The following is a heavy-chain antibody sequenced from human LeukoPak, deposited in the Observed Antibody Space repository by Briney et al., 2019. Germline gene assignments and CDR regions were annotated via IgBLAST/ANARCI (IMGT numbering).Heavy chain of an antibody. Sequence: SETLSLTCTVSGGSISSGSYYWSWIRQPPGKGLEWIGSIYHSGSTYYNPSLKSRVTISVDTSKNQFSLKLSSVTAADTAVYYCASRSGSYYLHWGQGTLLTVSS. D-gene: IGHD1-26*01. CDR2: IYHSGST. J-gene: IGHJ4*02. V-gene: IGHV4-39*07. CDR1: GGSISSGSYY. CDR3: ASRSGSYYLH.